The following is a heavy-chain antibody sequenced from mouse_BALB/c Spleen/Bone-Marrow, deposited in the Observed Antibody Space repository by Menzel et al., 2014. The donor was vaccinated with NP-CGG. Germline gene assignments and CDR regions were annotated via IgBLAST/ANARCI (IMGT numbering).Heavy chain of an antibody. CDR2: IDPETGGT. Sequence: VQLVESGAELVRPGASVTLSCKASGYTFTDYEMHWVKQTPVHGLEWIGAIDPETGGTAYNQKFKGKAILTADKSSSTAYMELRSLTSEDSAVYYCTRGGDAMDYWGQGTSVTVSS. CDR3: TRGGDAMDY. J-gene: IGHJ4*01. CDR1: GYTFTDYE. V-gene: IGHV1-15*01.